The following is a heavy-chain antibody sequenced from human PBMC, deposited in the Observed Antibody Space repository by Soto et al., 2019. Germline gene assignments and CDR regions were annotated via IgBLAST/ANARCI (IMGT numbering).Heavy chain of an antibody. D-gene: IGHD5-18*01. V-gene: IGHV4-34*01. CDR2: INHSGST. CDR3: ARDGVGYSYGYLYYYYMDV. J-gene: IGHJ6*03. CDR1: GGSFSGYY. Sequence: QVQLQQWGAGLLKPSETLSLTCAVYGGSFSGYYWSWIRQPPGKGLEWIGEINHSGSTNYNPSLMSRVTISVDTSKNQFSLKLSAVTAADTAVYYCARDGVGYSYGYLYYYYMDVWGKGTTVTVSS.